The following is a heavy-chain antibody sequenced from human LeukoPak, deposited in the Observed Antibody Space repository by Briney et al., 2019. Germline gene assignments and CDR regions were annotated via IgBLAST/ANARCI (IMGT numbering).Heavy chain of an antibody. CDR2: IMQDGSEQ. D-gene: IGHD2-15*01. CDR3: ARDRGGGYYGMDV. J-gene: IGHJ6*02. V-gene: IGHV3-7*01. CDR1: GLTFSRHW. Sequence: GGSLRLSCEASGLTFSRHWMSWVRQAPGKGLEWVANIMQDGSEQYYVDSVKGRFAISRDNAKNSLYLQMNSLRAEDTAVYYCARDRGGGYYGMDVWGQGTTVTVSS.